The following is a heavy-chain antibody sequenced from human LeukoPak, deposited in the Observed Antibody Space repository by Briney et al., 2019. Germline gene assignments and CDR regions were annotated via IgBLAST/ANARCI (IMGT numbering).Heavy chain of an antibody. CDR1: GYTFSNYG. CDR3: ARSHWNYEYYFDY. V-gene: IGHV1-18*01. D-gene: IGHD1-7*01. CDR2: ISAYNGNT. J-gene: IGHJ4*02. Sequence: ASVTVSCKASGYTFSNYGVSWVRQAPGQGLEWMGWISAYNGNTNYAQILQGRVSMTTDTSTSTAYMELRSLRSDDTAVYYCARSHWNYEYYFDYWGQGTLVTVSS.